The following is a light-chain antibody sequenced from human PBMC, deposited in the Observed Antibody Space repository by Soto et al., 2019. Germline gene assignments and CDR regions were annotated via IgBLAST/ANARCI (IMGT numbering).Light chain of an antibody. V-gene: IGKV3-11*01. Sequence: IALTQSPGTLSLPPGERATLSWRASQSVSSYLAWYQQKPGQAPRLLIYDASNRATGIPARFSGSGSGTDFTLTISSIAPEDFAVYYCQQRSNRPTFGQGTKVDIK. CDR1: QSVSSY. J-gene: IGKJ1*01. CDR3: QQRSNRPT. CDR2: DAS.